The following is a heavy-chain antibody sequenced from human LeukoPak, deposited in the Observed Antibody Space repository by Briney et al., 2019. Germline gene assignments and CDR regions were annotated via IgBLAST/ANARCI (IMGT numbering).Heavy chain of an antibody. Sequence: GASVKVSCKASGGTFSSYAISWVRQAPGQGLAWMGGIIPIFGTANYAQKFQGRVTITTDESTSTAYMELSSLRSEDTAVYYCASNSGSYYTPFDYWGQGTLVTVSS. CDR1: GGTFSSYA. D-gene: IGHD1-26*01. V-gene: IGHV1-69*05. J-gene: IGHJ4*02. CDR2: IIPIFGTA. CDR3: ASNSGSYYTPFDY.